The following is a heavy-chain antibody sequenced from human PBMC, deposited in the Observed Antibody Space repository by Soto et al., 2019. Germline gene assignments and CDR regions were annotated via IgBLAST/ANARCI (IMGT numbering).Heavy chain of an antibody. CDR2: INPNSGGT. V-gene: IGHV1-2*04. Sequence: ASVKVCCKASGYTFTGYYMHWVRQAPGQGLEWMGWINPNSGGTNYAQKFQGWVTMTRDTSISTAYMELSRLRSDDTAVYYCARGRLYYYGMDVWGQGTTVTVSS. J-gene: IGHJ6*02. CDR1: GYTFTGYY. CDR3: ARGRLYYYGMDV.